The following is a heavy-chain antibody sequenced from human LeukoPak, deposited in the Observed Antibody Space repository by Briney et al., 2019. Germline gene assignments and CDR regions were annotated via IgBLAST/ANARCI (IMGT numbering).Heavy chain of an antibody. CDR1: GFTFSSYS. CDR2: ISSSSSYI. J-gene: IGHJ4*02. V-gene: IGHV3-21*01. CDR3: ARDPSDYYDSSGYYFFDY. Sequence: GGSLRLSCAASGFTFSSYSMNWVRQAPGKGLEWVSSISSSSSYIYYADSVKGRFTISRDNAKNSLHLQMNSLRAEDTAVYYCARDPSDYYDSSGYYFFDYWGQGTLVTVSS. D-gene: IGHD3-22*01.